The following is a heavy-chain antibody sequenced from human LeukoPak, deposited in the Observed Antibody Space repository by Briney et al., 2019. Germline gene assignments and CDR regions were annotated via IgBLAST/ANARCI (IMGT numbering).Heavy chain of an antibody. CDR2: ISDSAGNT. CDR3: AKDAKGHPRRAMVWDTYFDY. V-gene: IGHV3-23*01. J-gene: IGHJ4*02. D-gene: IGHD5-18*01. Sequence: GGSLRLSCAASGFTFSSYVMTWVRQPPGRGLEWVSGISDSAGNTYYPDPVKGRFTISRDNSKNTLYLQMNRLRAEDTAVYYCAKDAKGHPRRAMVWDTYFDYWGQGTLVTVSS. CDR1: GFTFSSYV.